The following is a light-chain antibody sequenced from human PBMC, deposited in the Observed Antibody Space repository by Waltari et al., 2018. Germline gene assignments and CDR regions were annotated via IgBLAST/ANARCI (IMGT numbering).Light chain of an antibody. J-gene: IGLJ2*01. V-gene: IGLV2-8*01. CDR2: EVS. CDR1: SSDVGGYNY. CDR3: SSYAGSNNLV. Sequence: QSALTQPPSASGSPGQSVTISCTGTSSDVGGYNYVSWYQQHPGKAPKLMIYEVSKRPAGGPHRFSGSKSGNTASPTVSGLHAEDEADYYCSSYAGSNNLVVGGGTKLTVL.